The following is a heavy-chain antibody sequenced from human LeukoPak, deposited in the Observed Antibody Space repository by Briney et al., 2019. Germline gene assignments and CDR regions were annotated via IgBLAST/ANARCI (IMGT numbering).Heavy chain of an antibody. CDR3: AKDRDDILTGIFDY. CDR1: GFTISNYV. Sequence: GGSLRLSCAASGFTISNYVMSWVRQAPGKGLEWVSAISGSGGSTYYADSVKGRFTISRDNSKNTLYLQMNSLRAEDTAVYYCAKDRDDILTGIFDYWGQGTLVTVSS. CDR2: ISGSGGST. D-gene: IGHD3-9*01. V-gene: IGHV3-23*01. J-gene: IGHJ4*02.